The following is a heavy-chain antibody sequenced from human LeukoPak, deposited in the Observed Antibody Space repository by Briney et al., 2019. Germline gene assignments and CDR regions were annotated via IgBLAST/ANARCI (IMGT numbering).Heavy chain of an antibody. V-gene: IGHV3-9*01. CDR2: ISWNSGSI. CDR1: GFTFDDYA. J-gene: IGHJ3*02. D-gene: IGHD3-9*01. CDR3: ARRLYYDILTGYPYAFDI. Sequence: GGSLRLSCAASGFTFDDYAMHWVRQAPGKGLEWVSGISWNSGSIGYADSVKGRFTISRDNAKNSLYLQMNSLRAEDTAVYYCARRLYYDILTGYPYAFDIWGQGTMVTVSS.